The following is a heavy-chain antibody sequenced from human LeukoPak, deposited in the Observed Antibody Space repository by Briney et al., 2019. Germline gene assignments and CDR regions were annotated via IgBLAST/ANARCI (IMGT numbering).Heavy chain of an antibody. CDR2: IQPGDFDT. CDR1: GYIFTNYW. V-gene: IGHV5-51*01. J-gene: IGHJ4*02. D-gene: IGHD6-19*01. CDR3: ARRESSGSIDY. Sequence: GESLKISCKGSGYIFTNYWIGWVRQVPGKGLEWMGIIQPGDFDTRYSPSFQGQVTISADKSISTTYLQWSGLKASDTAMYYCARRESSGSIDYWGQGTLVTVSS.